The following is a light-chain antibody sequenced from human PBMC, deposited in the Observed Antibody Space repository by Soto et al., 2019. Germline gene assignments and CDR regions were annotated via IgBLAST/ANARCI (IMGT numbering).Light chain of an antibody. V-gene: IGKV3-20*01. J-gene: IGKJ5*01. CDR2: GAS. CDR3: QHFRA. CDR1: QSVSSSF. Sequence: EIVLTQSPGTLSLSPGERATLSCRASQSVSSSFLAWYQQKRGQPPRLLIYGASNMATGIPDRFSGSGSGTDFTITHSIVEPDDFAVYYCQHFRAFGQGTRLEIK.